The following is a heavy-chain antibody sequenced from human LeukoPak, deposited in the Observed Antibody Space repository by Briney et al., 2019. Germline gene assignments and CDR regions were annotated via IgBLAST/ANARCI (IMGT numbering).Heavy chain of an antibody. CDR2: ISSSSSYI. Sequence: GGSLRLSCAASGFTFSSYSMNWVRQAPGKGLEWVSSISSSSSYIYYADSVKGRFTISRDNAKNSLYLQMNSLRAEDTAVYYCAKDSSSWNPHFDYWGQGTLVTVSS. CDR1: GFTFSSYS. V-gene: IGHV3-21*01. CDR3: AKDSSSWNPHFDY. J-gene: IGHJ4*02. D-gene: IGHD6-13*01.